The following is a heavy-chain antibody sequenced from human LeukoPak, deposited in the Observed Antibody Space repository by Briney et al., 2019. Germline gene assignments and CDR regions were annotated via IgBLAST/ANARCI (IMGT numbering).Heavy chain of an antibody. CDR1: GETLSGHY. CDR2: ISHRGIT. CDR3: ARDTPFRI. J-gene: IGHJ4*02. V-gene: IGHV4-34*01. D-gene: IGHD1-14*01. Sequence: RPSETLSLTCAVYGETLSGHYWTWIRQPPGKGLEWIGEISHRGITIYNPSLKSRVTISVDTSKNQFSLKLSSVTAADTAAYYCARDTPFRIWGRGTLVTVSS.